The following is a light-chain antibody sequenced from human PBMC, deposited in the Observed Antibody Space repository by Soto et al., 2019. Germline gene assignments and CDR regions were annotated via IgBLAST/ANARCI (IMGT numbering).Light chain of an antibody. V-gene: IGKV1-5*01. CDR1: QSISSW. CDR3: QQYNSYWT. J-gene: IGKJ1*01. CDR2: DAS. Sequence: DIQITQSPSTLSASVGDRVSITCRASQSISSWLAWYQQKPGKAPKLLIYDASSLESGVPSRFSGSGSGTEFTLPISSLQPDDFATYYCQQYNSYWTFGQGTKV.